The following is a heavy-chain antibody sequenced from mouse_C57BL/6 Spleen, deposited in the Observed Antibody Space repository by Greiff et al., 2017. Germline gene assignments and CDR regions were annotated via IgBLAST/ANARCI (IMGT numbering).Heavy chain of an antibody. D-gene: IGHD1-1*01. CDR3: ARRLYGSSPYYYAMDY. V-gene: IGHV1-50*01. CDR2: IDPSDSYT. J-gene: IGHJ4*01. Sequence: QVQLQQPGAELVKPGASVKLSCKASGYTFTSYWMQWVKQRPGQGLEWIGEIDPSDSYTNYNPTFKGKATLTIDTSSSTAYMQLSSLTSEDSAVYYWARRLYGSSPYYYAMDYWGQVTSVTVSS. CDR1: GYTFTSYW.